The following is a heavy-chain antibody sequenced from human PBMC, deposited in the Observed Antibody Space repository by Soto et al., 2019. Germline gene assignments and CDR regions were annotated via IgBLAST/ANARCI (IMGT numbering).Heavy chain of an antibody. Sequence: EGQLVESGGGLVKPGGSLRLSCAASGFTFSNVWMNWVRQAPGKGLEWVGRIKSKLDGETIDYAAPVKGRFTISRDDSKNMLYLQMNSLKTEDTGVYYCTPRALKDNSDWYEVSDWGQGTLVTVSS. CDR3: TPRALKDNSDWYEVSD. CDR1: GFTFSNVW. CDR2: IKSKLDGETI. J-gene: IGHJ4*02. D-gene: IGHD6-19*01. V-gene: IGHV3-15*07.